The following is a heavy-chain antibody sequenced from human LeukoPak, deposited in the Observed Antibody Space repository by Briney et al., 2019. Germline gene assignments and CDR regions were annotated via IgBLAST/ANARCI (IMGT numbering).Heavy chain of an antibody. CDR3: ARDLIVGGNHDAFDI. CDR1: GFTVSSSY. CDR2: IYSGGTT. Sequence: GGSLRLYCAASGFTVSSSYMSWVRQAPGKGLEWVSVIYSGGTTYYADSVKGRFTISRDNSKNTLYLQMNSLRAEDTAVYYCARDLIVGGNHDAFDIWGQGTMVTVSS. D-gene: IGHD1-26*01. J-gene: IGHJ3*02. V-gene: IGHV3-53*01.